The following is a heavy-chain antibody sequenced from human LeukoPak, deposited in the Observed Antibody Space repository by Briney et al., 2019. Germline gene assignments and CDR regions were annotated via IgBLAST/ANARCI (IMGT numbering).Heavy chain of an antibody. CDR1: GFTFSTYN. V-gene: IGHV3-21*01. D-gene: IGHD6-19*01. Sequence: GGSLRLSCAASGFTFSTYNINWVRQAPGKGLEWVSSISSSSYISYAASVKGRFTISRDNAKNSLYLQMNSLRAEDTAVYYCARHSSGLDYWGQGTLVTVSS. J-gene: IGHJ4*02. CDR2: ISSSSYI. CDR3: ARHSSGLDY.